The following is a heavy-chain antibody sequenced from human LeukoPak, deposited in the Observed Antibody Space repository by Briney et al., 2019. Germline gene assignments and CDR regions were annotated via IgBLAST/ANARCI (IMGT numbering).Heavy chain of an antibody. Sequence: ASVKVSCKASGYTFTSYYMHWVRQAPGQGLEWMGIINPSGGSTSYAQKFQGRVTMTRDTSTSTVYMELSSLRSEDTAVYYCSCYYGSGRAPAIDYWGQGTLVTVPS. V-gene: IGHV1-46*01. J-gene: IGHJ4*02. CDR3: SCYYGSGRAPAIDY. D-gene: IGHD3-10*01. CDR1: GYTFTSYY. CDR2: INPSGGST.